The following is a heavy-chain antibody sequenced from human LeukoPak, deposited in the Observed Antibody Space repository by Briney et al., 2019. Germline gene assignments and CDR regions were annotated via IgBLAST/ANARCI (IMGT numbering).Heavy chain of an antibody. D-gene: IGHD6-19*01. Sequence: PGGSLRLSCAASGVTFSSYSMNWVRQAPGKGLEWVSSISSSSSYIYYVDSVKGRFTISRDNAKNSLYLQMNSLRAEDTAVYYCARDLAEKGMWYSSGCVNYWGQGTLVTVSS. CDR2: ISSSSSYI. CDR3: ARDLAEKGMWYSSGCVNY. V-gene: IGHV3-21*01. CDR1: GVTFSSYS. J-gene: IGHJ4*02.